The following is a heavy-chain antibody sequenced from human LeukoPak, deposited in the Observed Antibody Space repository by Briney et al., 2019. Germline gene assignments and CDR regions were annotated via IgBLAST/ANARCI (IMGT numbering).Heavy chain of an antibody. Sequence: GGSLRLSCAASGFTVSSNYMSWVRQAPGKGLEWVSIIYSGGSTFYADSVKGRFTISRDNSKNTLYLQMNSLRAEDTAVYYCARPLWFGELLSYYYMDVWGKGTTVTVSS. J-gene: IGHJ6*03. CDR1: GFTVSSNY. D-gene: IGHD3-10*01. CDR3: ARPLWFGELLSYYYMDV. CDR2: IYSGGST. V-gene: IGHV3-53*01.